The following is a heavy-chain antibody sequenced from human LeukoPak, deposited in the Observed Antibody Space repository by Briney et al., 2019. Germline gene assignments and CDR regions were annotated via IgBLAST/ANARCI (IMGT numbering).Heavy chain of an antibody. V-gene: IGHV1-46*01. D-gene: IGHD3-22*01. CDR3: ARACANYYDSSGYLNWFDP. CDR1: GYTFTSYY. Sequence: GASVKVSCKASGYTFTSYYMHWVRQAPGQGLEWMGIINPSGGSTSYAQKFQGRVTMTRDTSTSTVYMELSSLRSEDTAVYYCARACANYYDSSGYLNWFDPWGQGTLVTVSS. J-gene: IGHJ5*02. CDR2: INPSGGST.